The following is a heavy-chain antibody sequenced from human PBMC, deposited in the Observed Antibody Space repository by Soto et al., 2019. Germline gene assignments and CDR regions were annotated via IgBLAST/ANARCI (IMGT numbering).Heavy chain of an antibody. CDR1: GGSFSGYY. J-gene: IGHJ2*01. V-gene: IGHV4-34*02. CDR2: INHSGNT. Sequence: QVQLQQWGAGLLKPSETLSLTCAVYGGSFSGYYWSWIRQPPGKGLEWIGEINHSGNTNYNPSLKSRVTVSVDTSKNQFSLKLTSVTAADTAMYFCARGGYFDLWGRGTLVTVSS. CDR3: ARGGYFDL.